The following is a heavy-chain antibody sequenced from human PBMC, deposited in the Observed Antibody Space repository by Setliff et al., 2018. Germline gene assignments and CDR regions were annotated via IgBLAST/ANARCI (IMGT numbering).Heavy chain of an antibody. CDR1: SGSISPYY. J-gene: IGHJ3*02. Sequence: SETLSLTCSVSSGSISPYYWSWIRQPPGKGLEWIGNIYYRGYTNYNPSLKSRVTMSVDTSKNQFSLKLSSVTAADTAVYYCARTESPDTYGDPDDAFDIWGQGTMVTVSS. CDR2: IYYRGYT. V-gene: IGHV4-59*12. D-gene: IGHD4-17*01. CDR3: ARTESPDTYGDPDDAFDI.